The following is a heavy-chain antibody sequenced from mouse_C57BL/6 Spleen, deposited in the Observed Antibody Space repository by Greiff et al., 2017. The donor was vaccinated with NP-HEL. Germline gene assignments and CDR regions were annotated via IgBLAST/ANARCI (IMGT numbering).Heavy chain of an antibody. CDR3: TGAYYYGSSGAWFAY. J-gene: IGHJ3*01. D-gene: IGHD1-1*01. CDR1: GFTFSNYW. V-gene: IGHV6-3*01. CDR2: IRLKSDNYAT. Sequence: DVKLVESGGGLVQPGGSMKLSCVASGFTFSNYWMNWVRQSPEKGLEWVAQIRLKSDNYATHYAESVKGRFTISRDDSKSSVYLQMNNLRAEDTGIYYCTGAYYYGSSGAWFAYWGQGTLVTVSA.